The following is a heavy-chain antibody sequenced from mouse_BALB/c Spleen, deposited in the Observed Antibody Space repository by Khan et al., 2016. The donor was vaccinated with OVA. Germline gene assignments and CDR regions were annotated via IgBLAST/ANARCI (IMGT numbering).Heavy chain of an antibody. V-gene: IGHV2-3*01. CDR2: IWGDGST. D-gene: IGHD2-1*01. J-gene: IGHJ4*01. CDR1: GFSLTSYG. CDR3: AKWGNSYDAMDY. Sequence: QMQLEESGPGLVAPSQSLSITCTVSGFSLTSYGVNWVRQPPGKGLEWLGVIWGDGSTNYHSALRSRLSISKDNSKSQVFLKLNSLQTEDTATYYCAKWGNSYDAMDYWGQGTSVTVSS.